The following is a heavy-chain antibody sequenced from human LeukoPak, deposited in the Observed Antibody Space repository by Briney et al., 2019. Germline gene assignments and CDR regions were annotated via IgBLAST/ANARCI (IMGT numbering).Heavy chain of an antibody. CDR2: IYYSGST. V-gene: IGHV4-59*08. CDR3: AGGEYSSSWTSMDV. Sequence: SETLSLTCTVSGGSISSYYWSWIRQPPGKGLEWIGYIYYSGSTYYNPSLKSRVTISVDTSKKQFSLKLSSVTAADTAVYYCAGGEYSSSWTSMDVWGQGTTVTVSS. CDR1: GGSISSYY. J-gene: IGHJ6*02. D-gene: IGHD6-13*01.